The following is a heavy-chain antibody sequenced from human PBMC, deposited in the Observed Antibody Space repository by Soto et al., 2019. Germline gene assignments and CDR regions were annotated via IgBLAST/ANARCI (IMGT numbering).Heavy chain of an antibody. J-gene: IGHJ5*02. V-gene: IGHV3-73*01. CDR2: IRSKANSYAT. CDR3: TRPAIAVAGTNRYNWFDP. Sequence: PGGSLRLSCAASGFTFSGSAMHWVRQASGKGLEWVGRIRSKANSYATAYAASVKGRFTISRDDSKNTAYLQMNSLKTEDTAVYYCTRPAIAVAGTNRYNWFDPWGQGTLVTVSS. D-gene: IGHD6-19*01. CDR1: GFTFSGSA.